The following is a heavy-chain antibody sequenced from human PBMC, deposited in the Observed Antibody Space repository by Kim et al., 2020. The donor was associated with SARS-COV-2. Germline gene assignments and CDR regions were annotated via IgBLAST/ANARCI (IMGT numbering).Heavy chain of an antibody. CDR1: RGAISRAGYS. CDR3: AREENHTMYYYLDV. CDR2: IYQTGSA. Sequence: SETLSRTCSVSRGAISRAGYSWSWIRQSPGKGLAWIAYIYQTGSAYYNPTFQSRATISVDRSKDQFSLELRSVTAADTADYFCAREENHTMYYYLDVWSKGAGVTVSS. J-gene: IGHJ6*03. V-gene: IGHV4-30-2*06.